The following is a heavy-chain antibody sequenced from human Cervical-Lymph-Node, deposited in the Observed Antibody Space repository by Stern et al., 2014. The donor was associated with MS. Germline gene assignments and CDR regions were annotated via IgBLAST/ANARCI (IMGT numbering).Heavy chain of an antibody. Sequence: QVQLQESGPGLVKPSQTLSLTCTVSGASIRTVGYYWSWIRQHPGKGLEWIAYISYIGSTYYNPSLKSRVSISADTSKNQLSLNLTSVTAADTALYYCARSDRLWGSFDYWGQGTLVAVSS. J-gene: IGHJ4*02. CDR1: GASIRTVGYY. CDR3: ARSDRLWGSFDY. D-gene: IGHD3-16*01. CDR2: ISYIGST. V-gene: IGHV4-31*03.